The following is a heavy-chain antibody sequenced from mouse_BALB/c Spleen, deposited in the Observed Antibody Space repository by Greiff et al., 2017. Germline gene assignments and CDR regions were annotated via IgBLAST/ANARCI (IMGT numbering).Heavy chain of an antibody. CDR3: ARLFYYFDY. CDR1: GYTFTSYW. J-gene: IGHJ2*01. CDR2: INPSNGRT. Sequence: QVQLQQPGAELVKPGASVKLSCKASGYTFTSYWMHWVKQRPGQGLEWIGEINPSNGRTNYNEKFKSKATLTVDKSSSTAYMQLSSLTSEDSAVYYCARLFYYFDYWGQGTTLTVSS. V-gene: IGHV1S81*02.